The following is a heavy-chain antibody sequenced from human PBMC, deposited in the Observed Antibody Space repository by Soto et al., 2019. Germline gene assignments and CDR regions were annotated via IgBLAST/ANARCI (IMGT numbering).Heavy chain of an antibody. CDR1: GGSIVNTNW. CDR3: ARAETFYLQWIVDLLDP. V-gene: IGHV4-4*02. CDR2: IYHSGST. J-gene: IGHJ5*02. Sequence: QVQLQESGPGLVKPSGTLSLTCAVSGGSIVNTNWWPWVRQPPGRGLEWIGEIYHSGSTNYIPYLNSRVSISVDKSKNPFAQKRNPVTSSCTSVYYCARAETFYLQWIVDLLDPWGHGILVTFSS. D-gene: IGHD3-3*01.